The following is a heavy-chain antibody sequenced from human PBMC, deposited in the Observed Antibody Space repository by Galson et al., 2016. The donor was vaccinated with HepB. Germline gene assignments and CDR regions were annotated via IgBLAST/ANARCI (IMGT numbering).Heavy chain of an antibody. Sequence: SETLSLTCTVSGDSINRRSHYWGWIRQTPGKALEGIGNFYYSGSTSYNPSLKSRVTISVDMSKDQFSLKLTSVTAADTAVYYCATRIVTANKNYGLDIWGQGTTVIVSS. CDR1: GDSINRRSHY. CDR2: FYYSGST. J-gene: IGHJ6*02. V-gene: IGHV4-39*01. CDR3: ATRIVTANKNYGLDI. D-gene: IGHD2-21*02.